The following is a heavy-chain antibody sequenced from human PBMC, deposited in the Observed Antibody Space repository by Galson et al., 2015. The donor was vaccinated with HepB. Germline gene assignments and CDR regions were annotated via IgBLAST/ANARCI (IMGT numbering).Heavy chain of an antibody. J-gene: IGHJ4*02. CDR3: ARVALQQLVLEGNYYFDY. V-gene: IGHV3-11*06. CDR2: ISSSSSYT. CDR1: GFTFSDYY. Sequence: SLRLSCAASGFTFSDYYMSWIRQAPGKGLEWVSYISSSSSYTNYADSVKGRFTISRDNAKNSLYLQMNSLRAEDTAVYYCARVALQQLVLEGNYYFDYWGQGTLVTVSS. D-gene: IGHD6-13*01.